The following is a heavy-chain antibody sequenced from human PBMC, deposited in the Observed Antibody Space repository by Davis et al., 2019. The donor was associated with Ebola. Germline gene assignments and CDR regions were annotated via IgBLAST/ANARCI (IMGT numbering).Heavy chain of an antibody. D-gene: IGHD3-3*01. V-gene: IGHV4-59*01. CDR2: IYYSGST. Sequence: SETLSLTCTVSGGSISSYYLSWIRQPPGKGLEWIGYIYYSGSTNYNPSLKSRVTISVDTSKNQFSLKLSSVTAADTAVYYCARAYDFWSGYPYYYYGMDVWGQGTTVTVSS. CDR1: GGSISSYY. J-gene: IGHJ6*02. CDR3: ARAYDFWSGYPYYYYGMDV.